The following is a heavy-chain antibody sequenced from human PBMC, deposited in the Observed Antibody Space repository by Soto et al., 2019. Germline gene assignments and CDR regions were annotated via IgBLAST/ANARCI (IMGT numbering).Heavy chain of an antibody. V-gene: IGHV3-9*01. Sequence: EVQLVESGGGLVQPGRSLTLSCAASGFTFDDYAMHWVRQAPGKGLEWVSGISWNSDTIGYADSVRGRFTISRVNAENSLYLQMNSLGAEDTALYYCAKDKGPRNCSTRNCFWVALGMDVWGQGTTVTVSS. CDR2: ISWNSDTI. D-gene: IGHD2-2*01. J-gene: IGHJ6*02. CDR3: AKDKGPRNCSTRNCFWVALGMDV. CDR1: GFTFDDYA.